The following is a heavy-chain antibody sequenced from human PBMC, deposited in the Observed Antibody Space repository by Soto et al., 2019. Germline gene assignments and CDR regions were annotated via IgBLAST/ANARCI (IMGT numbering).Heavy chain of an antibody. J-gene: IGHJ4*02. CDR2: IYHTGST. Sequence: SENLSLTSSVSGGSISTVGHYWTWIRQPPGTGLEWIGSIYHTGSTDYSKSPRSRLTMSVDKAKRQFSLRLSSVTAADTAVSYCGAGTGDLRCRNCKYWGQGSLHTVSS. CDR1: GGSISTVGHY. D-gene: IGHD7-27*01. V-gene: IGHV4-31*03. CDR3: GAGTGDLRCRNCKY.